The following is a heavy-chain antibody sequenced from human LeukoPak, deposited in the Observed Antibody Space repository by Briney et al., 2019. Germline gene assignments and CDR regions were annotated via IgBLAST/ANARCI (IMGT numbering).Heavy chain of an antibody. CDR3: VKITSVTGGDC. D-gene: IGHD1-1*01. V-gene: IGHV3-74*01. CDR2: MNSEGSST. Sequence: GGSLRLSCAASGFTFSRYWMYWVRQGPGKGLVWVSRMNSEGSSTTYADSVKGRFTISRDNSKNTLYLQMSSLRAEYTAVYYCVKITSVTGGDCWGQGTRLTVSS. J-gene: IGHJ4*02. CDR1: GFTFSRYW.